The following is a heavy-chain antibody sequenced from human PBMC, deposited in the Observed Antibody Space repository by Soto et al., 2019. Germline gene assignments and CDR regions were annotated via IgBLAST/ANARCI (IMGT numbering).Heavy chain of an antibody. CDR3: VKERADFVTEPHATSGMDV. CDR2: LYYDGNHD. Sequence: QIQLVQSGGGVVQPGGSLRLACTASGFSFNKFGMHWVRQTPGKGLDCVASLYYDGNHDFYADSVTGRLIISRDNSQNTIDLQVNTLTVDDTAVYYCVKERADFVTEPHATSGMDVWGPGTTVTVSS. J-gene: IGHJ6*02. D-gene: IGHD2-15*01. CDR1: GFSFNKFG. V-gene: IGHV3-30*02.